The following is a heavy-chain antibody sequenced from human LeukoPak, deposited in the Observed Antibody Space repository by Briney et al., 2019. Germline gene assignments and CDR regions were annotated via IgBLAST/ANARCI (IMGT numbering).Heavy chain of an antibody. CDR3: ASKGYCSGGSCYSGYYYYMDV. V-gene: IGHV3-66*02. J-gene: IGHJ6*03. D-gene: IGHD2-15*01. CDR2: IYSGGST. CDR1: GFTVSSNY. Sequence: GGSLRLSCAASGFTVSSNYMSWVRQAPGKGLEWVSVIYSGGSTYYADTVKGRFTISRDNSKNTLYLQMNSLRAEDTAVYYCASKGYCSGGSCYSGYYYYMDVWGKETTVTVSS.